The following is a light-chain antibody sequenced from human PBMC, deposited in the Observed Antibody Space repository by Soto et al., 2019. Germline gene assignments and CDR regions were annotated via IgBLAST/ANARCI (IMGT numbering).Light chain of an antibody. J-gene: IGKJ1*01. CDR1: QSVRNN. V-gene: IGKV3-15*01. Sequence: EIVMTQSPGTLSGSPGERVTLSCRASQSVRNNLAWYQQKPGRGPRLLIYDASTRATGIPARFSGSGSGTEFTLTISSLQSEDFAVYYCQQCNDWPWTFGQGTKV. CDR2: DAS. CDR3: QQCNDWPWT.